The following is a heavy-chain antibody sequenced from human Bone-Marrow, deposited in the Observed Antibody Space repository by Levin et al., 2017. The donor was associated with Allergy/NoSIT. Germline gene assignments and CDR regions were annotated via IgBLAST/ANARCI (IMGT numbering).Heavy chain of an antibody. CDR2: IWYDGTNE. D-gene: IGHD2-21*02. J-gene: IGHJ5*02. V-gene: IGHV3-33*01. Sequence: GGSLRLSCEASGLSITNYAIHWIRQAPGKGLEWVAVIWYDGTNEDYADSVKGRFIISRDNSRNTVYLQMNSLRVADTAMYYCVREVETVIIRWWFDPWGQGTLVTVSA. CDR3: VREVETVIIRWWFDP. CDR1: GLSITNYA.